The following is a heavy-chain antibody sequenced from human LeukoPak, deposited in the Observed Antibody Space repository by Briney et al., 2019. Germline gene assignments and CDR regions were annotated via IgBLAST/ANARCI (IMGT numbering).Heavy chain of an antibody. J-gene: IGHJ4*02. Sequence: SETLSLTCAVYGGSFSGYYWSWIRQPPGKGLEWIGEINHSGSTNYNPSLKSRVTISVDTSKNQFSPKLSSVTAADTAVYYCARGYPDADARSAGLDYFDYWGQGTLVTVSS. D-gene: IGHD6-6*01. CDR2: INHSGST. V-gene: IGHV4-34*01. CDR3: ARGYPDADARSAGLDYFDY. CDR1: GGSFSGYY.